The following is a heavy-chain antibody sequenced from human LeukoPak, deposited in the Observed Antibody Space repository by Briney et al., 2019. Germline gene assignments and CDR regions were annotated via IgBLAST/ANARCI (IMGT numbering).Heavy chain of an antibody. V-gene: IGHV1-69*13. J-gene: IGHJ5*02. D-gene: IGHD4-17*01. Sequence: ASVKVSCKASGYTFTGYYMHWVRQAPGQGLEWMGGIIPIFGTANYAQKFQGRVTITADESTSTAYMELSSLRSEDTAVYYCARGSGDYPFDPWGQGTLVTVSS. CDR3: ARGSGDYPFDP. CDR1: GYTFTGYY. CDR2: IIPIFGTA.